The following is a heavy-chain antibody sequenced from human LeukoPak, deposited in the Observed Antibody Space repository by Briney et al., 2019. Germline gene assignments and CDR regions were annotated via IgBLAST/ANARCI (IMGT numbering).Heavy chain of an antibody. CDR2: ISSSGSTI. CDR1: GFTFSSYE. CDR3: AKGFVEPRPHYFDY. J-gene: IGHJ4*02. D-gene: IGHD6-6*01. V-gene: IGHV3-48*03. Sequence: GGSRRLSCAASGFTFSSYEMNWVRQAPGKGLEWVSYISSSGSTIYYADSVKGRFTISRDNSKNTLYLQMNSLSADDTGIYYCAKGFVEPRPHYFDYWGQGTLVTVSS.